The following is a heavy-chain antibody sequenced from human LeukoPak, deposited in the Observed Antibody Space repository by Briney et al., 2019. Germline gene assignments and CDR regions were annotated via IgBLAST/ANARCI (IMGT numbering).Heavy chain of an antibody. J-gene: IGHJ4*02. V-gene: IGHV3-21*01. D-gene: IGHD5-24*01. CDR1: GFTFSSYS. CDR2: ISSSSSYI. Sequence: GGSLRLSCAASGFTFSSYSMNWVRQAPGKGLEWVSSISSSSSYIYYADSVKGRFTISRDNAKNSLYLQMNSLRAEDTAVYYCASRRDGYNPFDYWGQGTLVTVSS. CDR3: ASRRDGYNPFDY.